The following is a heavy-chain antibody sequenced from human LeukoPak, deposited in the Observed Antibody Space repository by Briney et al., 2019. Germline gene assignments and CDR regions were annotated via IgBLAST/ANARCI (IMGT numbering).Heavy chain of an antibody. Sequence: SETLSLTCTVFGGSISSSSHYWGWIRQPPGEGLEWIGSIYFSGSTYYSPSLKSRVTISVDPSKNQFFLKLSSVTAADTAVYYCARLDSIAADDYWGQGTLVTVSS. CDR2: IYFSGST. V-gene: IGHV4-39*01. CDR3: ARLDSIAADDY. J-gene: IGHJ4*02. CDR1: GGSISSSSHY. D-gene: IGHD6-13*01.